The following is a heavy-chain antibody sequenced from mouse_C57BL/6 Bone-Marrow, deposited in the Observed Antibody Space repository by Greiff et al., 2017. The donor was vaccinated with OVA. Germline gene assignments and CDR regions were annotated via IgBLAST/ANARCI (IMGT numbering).Heavy chain of an antibody. CDR3: ARPRTGAMDY. CDR1: GFTFSDSG. CDR2: ISSGSSTI. J-gene: IGHJ4*01. Sequence: EVQLVESGGGLVKPGGSLKLSCAASGFTFSDSGMHWVRQAPEKGLEWVAYISSGSSTIYYADTVKGRFTISRDNAKNTLFLQMTSLRSEDTAMYYCARPRTGAMDYWGQGTSVTVSS. D-gene: IGHD2-10*02. V-gene: IGHV5-17*01.